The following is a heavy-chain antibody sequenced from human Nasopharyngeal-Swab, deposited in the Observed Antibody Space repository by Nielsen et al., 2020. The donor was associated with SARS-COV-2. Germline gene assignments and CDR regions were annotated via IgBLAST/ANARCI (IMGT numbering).Heavy chain of an antibody. D-gene: IGHD6-13*01. Sequence: SETLSLTCAVYGGSFSGYYWSCIRQPPGKGLEWIGEINHSGSTNYNPSLKSRVTISVDTSKNQFSLKLSSVTAADTAVYYCARDASTGSSRYPKYYYYGMDVWGQGTTVTVSS. CDR3: ARDASTGSSRYPKYYYYGMDV. CDR1: GGSFSGYY. V-gene: IGHV4-34*01. CDR2: INHSGST. J-gene: IGHJ6*02.